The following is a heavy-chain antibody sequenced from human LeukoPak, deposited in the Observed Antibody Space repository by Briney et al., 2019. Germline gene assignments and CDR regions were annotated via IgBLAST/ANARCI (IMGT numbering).Heavy chain of an antibody. Sequence: ASVKVSCKASGYTFTDYYMHWVQQAPGKGLEWMGRVDPEDGETIYAEKFQGRVTITADTSTDTAYMELSSLRSEDTAVYYCATDLSAYYDFWSGYRTGWFDPWGQGTLVTVSS. D-gene: IGHD3-3*01. CDR3: ATDLSAYYDFWSGYRTGWFDP. V-gene: IGHV1-69-2*01. J-gene: IGHJ5*02. CDR2: VDPEDGET. CDR1: GYTFTDYY.